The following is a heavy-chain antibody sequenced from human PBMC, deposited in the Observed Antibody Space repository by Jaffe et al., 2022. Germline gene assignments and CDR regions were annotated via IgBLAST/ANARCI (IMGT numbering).Heavy chain of an antibody. CDR2: ISWNSGSI. D-gene: IGHD3-3*01. V-gene: IGHV3-9*01. CDR1: GFTFDDYA. CDR3: AKDWHPGYDFWSGIDY. Sequence: EVQLVESGGGLVQPGRSLRLSCAASGFTFDDYAMHWVRQAPGKGLEWVSGISWNSGSIGYADSVKGRFTISRDNAKNSLYLQMNSLRAEDTALYYCAKDWHPGYDFWSGIDYWGQGTLVTVSS. J-gene: IGHJ4*02.